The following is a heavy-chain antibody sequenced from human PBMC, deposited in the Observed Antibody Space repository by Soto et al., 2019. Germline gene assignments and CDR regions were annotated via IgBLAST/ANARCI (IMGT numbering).Heavy chain of an antibody. CDR3: ARSHSSGWYYFEY. J-gene: IGHJ4*02. CDR2: ITSDGSST. D-gene: IGHD6-19*01. CDR1: GFTFSSYW. Sequence: EVQLVESGGGLVQPGVSLRLSCAASGFTFSSYWMHWVRQAPGKGLVWVSRITSDGSSTSYADSVKGRFTISRDNAKNTLYLQMNSLRAEDTAVYYCARSHSSGWYYFEYWGQGTLVTVSS. V-gene: IGHV3-74*01.